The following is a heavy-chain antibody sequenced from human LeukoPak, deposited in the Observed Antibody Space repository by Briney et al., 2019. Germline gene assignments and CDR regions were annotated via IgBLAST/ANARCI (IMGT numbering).Heavy chain of an antibody. CDR2: IKSDGSA. D-gene: IGHD3-22*01. J-gene: IGHJ4*02. CDR3: ARDYYYSVDY. Sequence: LSGGSLRLSCAASGFTFSGAWMHWVRQDPGKGLVWVSLIKSDGSAIYADSVKGRFTMSRDNAKSTVYLQMNSLRAEDTAVYYCARDYYYSVDYWGRGTLVTVSS. V-gene: IGHV3-74*01. CDR1: GFTFSGAW.